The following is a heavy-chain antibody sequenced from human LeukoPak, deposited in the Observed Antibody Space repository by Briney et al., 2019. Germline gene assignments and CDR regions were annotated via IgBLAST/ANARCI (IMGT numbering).Heavy chain of an antibody. V-gene: IGHV1-8*01. J-gene: IGHJ5*02. CDR3: ARGGSGWYGHNWFDP. CDR2: MNPNSGNT. CDR1: GYTFTSYD. D-gene: IGHD6-19*01. Sequence: WASVKVSCKASGYTFTSYDINWVRQATGQGLEWMGWMNPNSGNTGYAQKFQGRVTMTRNTSISTAYMELSSLRSEDTAVYYCARGGSGWYGHNWFDPWGQGTLVSVSS.